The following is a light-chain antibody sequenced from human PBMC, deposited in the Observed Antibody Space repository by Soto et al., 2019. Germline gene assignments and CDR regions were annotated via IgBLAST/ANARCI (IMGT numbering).Light chain of an antibody. CDR2: DVN. CDR3: CSLAGRYTLYV. V-gene: IGLV2-11*01. Sequence: QSALTQPRSLSGSPGQSVTISCTGTSSDVGGYNYVSWYQQHPGKAPKLMIYDVNQRPSGVPDRFSGSKSGNTASLTISGLQAEDEGDYYCCSLAGRYTLYVFGSGTKLTVL. J-gene: IGLJ1*01. CDR1: SSDVGGYNY.